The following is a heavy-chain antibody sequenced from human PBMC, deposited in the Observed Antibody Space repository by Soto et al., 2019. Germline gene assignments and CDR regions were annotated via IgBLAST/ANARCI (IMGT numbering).Heavy chain of an antibody. D-gene: IGHD1-26*01. CDR2: ITPFSGDV. CDR3: AGGGAGSGPFTWELPDH. J-gene: IGHJ4*02. Sequence: GASVEVSCKALGNTFTYRYLHWVRQAPGQALEWMGWITPFSGDVHYAQKFQERVAITRDRSINTAYMQMSSLRSEDTAMYFCAGGGAGSGPFTWELPDHWGQGTLVTVSS. V-gene: IGHV1-45*02. CDR1: GNTFTYRY.